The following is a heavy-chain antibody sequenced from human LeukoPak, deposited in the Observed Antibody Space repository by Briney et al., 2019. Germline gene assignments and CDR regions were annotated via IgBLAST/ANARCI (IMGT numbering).Heavy chain of an antibody. CDR3: AREDCSGGRCFPPGSYYHYGMDV. CDR2: IHTSGTT. Sequence: SETLSLTCTVSGGSISSYSWSWIRQPAGKGLEWIGRIHTSGTTNYNPSLKSRVTMSIETPRNQFSLKLSSVTAADTAIYYCAREDCSGGRCFPPGSYYHYGMDVWGQGTTVTVSS. V-gene: IGHV4-4*07. D-gene: IGHD2-15*01. CDR1: GGSISSYS. J-gene: IGHJ6*02.